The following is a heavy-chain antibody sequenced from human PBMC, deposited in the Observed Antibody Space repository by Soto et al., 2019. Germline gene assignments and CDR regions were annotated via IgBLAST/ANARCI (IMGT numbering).Heavy chain of an antibody. J-gene: IGHJ6*02. V-gene: IGHV1-69*13. CDR2: IIPIFGTA. CDR3: ARDDTVILVPNDYGDYKRGNYYYYGMDV. D-gene: IGHD4-17*01. Sequence: ASVKVSCKASGGTFSSYAISWVRQAPGQGLEWMGGIIPIFGTANYAQKFQGRVTITADESTSTAYMELSSLRSEDTAVYYCARDDTVILVPNDYGDYKRGNYYYYGMDVWGQGTTVTVSS. CDR1: GGTFSSYA.